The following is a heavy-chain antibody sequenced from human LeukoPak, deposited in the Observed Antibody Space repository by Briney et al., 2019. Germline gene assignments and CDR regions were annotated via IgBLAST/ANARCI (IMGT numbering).Heavy chain of an antibody. Sequence: GGSLRLSCAASGFSFSNYWMSWVRQAPGKGLEWVANIKHDGVEMNYADSAKGRFTISRDNAKNSLYLQMTSLRAEDTALYYCTRATGWYPDYWGQGTLITVSS. J-gene: IGHJ4*02. CDR3: TRATGWYPDY. V-gene: IGHV3-7*01. D-gene: IGHD6-19*01. CDR2: IKHDGVEM. CDR1: GFSFSNYW.